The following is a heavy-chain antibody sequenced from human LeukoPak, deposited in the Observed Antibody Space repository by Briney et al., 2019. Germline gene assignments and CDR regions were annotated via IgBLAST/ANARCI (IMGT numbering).Heavy chain of an antibody. V-gene: IGHV3-30*19. D-gene: IGHD6-19*01. CDR1: GFTFSSYG. J-gene: IGHJ3*02. CDR2: ISYDGSQK. CDR3: ATEQWLDGNAFDI. Sequence: PGGSLRLSCAASGFTFSSYGMHWVRQAPGKGLEWVAVISYDGSQKYHADSVKGRFTISRDNSKNTLFLQMNSLRPEDTAVYYCATEQWLDGNAFDIWGQGTMVTVSS.